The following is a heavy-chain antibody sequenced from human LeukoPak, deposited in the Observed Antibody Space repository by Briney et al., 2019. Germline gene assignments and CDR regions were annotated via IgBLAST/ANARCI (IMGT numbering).Heavy chain of an antibody. CDR1: VGSFSGYY. V-gene: IGHV4-34*01. CDR3: ARGRINDYVWGSYRQNFDY. J-gene: IGHJ4*02. Sequence: SETLSLTCAVYVGSFSGYYWSWIRQPPGKGLEWIGEINHSGSTNYNPSLKSRVTISVDTSKNQFSLKLSSVTAADTAVYYCARGRINDYVWGSYRQNFDYWGQGTLVTVSS. CDR2: INHSGST. D-gene: IGHD3-16*02.